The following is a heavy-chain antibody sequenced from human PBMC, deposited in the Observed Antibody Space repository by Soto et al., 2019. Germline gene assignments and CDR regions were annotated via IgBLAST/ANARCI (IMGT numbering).Heavy chain of an antibody. Sequence: GGSLRLSCAASGFTFSSYGMHWVRQAPGKGLEWVAVIWYDGSNKYYADSVKGRFTISRDNSKNTLYLQMNSLRAEDTAVYYCARDLGSSSFPPGYWGQGTLVTVSS. CDR1: GFTFSSYG. D-gene: IGHD6-6*01. J-gene: IGHJ4*02. V-gene: IGHV3-33*01. CDR3: ARDLGSSSFPPGY. CDR2: IWYDGSNK.